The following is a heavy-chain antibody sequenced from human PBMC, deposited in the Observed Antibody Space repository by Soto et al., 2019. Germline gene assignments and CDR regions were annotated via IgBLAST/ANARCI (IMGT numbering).Heavy chain of an antibody. J-gene: IGHJ4*02. D-gene: IGHD6-6*01. V-gene: IGHV1-2*02. Sequence: ASAKVSCKSSGYTFTHNYTYWVRQAPGQGLEWMGWIDPNIGGTDYGQKLQGRFTITRDTSIISAYMDLSGLRSDDTPMHHCARDGPDSGSSNGLGNWGQETLVTVS. CDR3: ARDGPDSGSSNGLGN. CDR2: IDPNIGGT. CDR1: GYTFTHNY.